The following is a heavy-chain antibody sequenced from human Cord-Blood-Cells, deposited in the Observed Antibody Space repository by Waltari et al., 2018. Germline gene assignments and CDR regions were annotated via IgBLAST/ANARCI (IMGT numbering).Heavy chain of an antibody. CDR1: GFTVSSNY. CDR3: ARETSSSSH. D-gene: IGHD6-6*01. Sequence: EVQLVESGGGLIPPGGSLSISCAASGFTVSSNYMSWVRQAPGKGRAWVSVIYSGGSTYYADSVKGRFTISRDNSKNTLYLQMNSLRAEDTAVYYCARETSSSSHWGQGTLVTVSS. J-gene: IGHJ4*02. CDR2: IYSGGST. V-gene: IGHV3-53*01.